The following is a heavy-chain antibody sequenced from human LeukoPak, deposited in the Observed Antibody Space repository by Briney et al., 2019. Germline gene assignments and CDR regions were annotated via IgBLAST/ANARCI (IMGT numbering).Heavy chain of an antibody. V-gene: IGHV3-30*04. CDR1: GFTFRTFA. CDR2: ISSDGSNK. CDR3: ARGSFQDSGWYGNFDY. J-gene: IGHJ4*02. D-gene: IGHD6-19*01. Sequence: GRSLRLSCADSGFTFRTFAKHWVRQAPGRGLEWVAVISSDGSNKYYADSVKGRFTISRDNSKNTLYLQMNSLRADDTAVYYCARGSFQDSGWYGNFDYWGQGTLVTVSS.